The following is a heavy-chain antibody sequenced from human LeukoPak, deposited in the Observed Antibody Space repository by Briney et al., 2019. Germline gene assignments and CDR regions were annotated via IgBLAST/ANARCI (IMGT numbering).Heavy chain of an antibody. V-gene: IGHV1-18*01. CDR3: AREEFYSGSYYGLYYFDY. CDR2: ISAYNGNT. Sequence: ASVKVSRKASGYTFTSYGISWVRQAPGQGLEWMGWISAYNGNTNYAQKLQGRVTMTTDTSTSTAYMELRSLRSDDTAVYYCAREEFYSGSYYGLYYFDYWGQGTLVTVSS. CDR1: GYTFTSYG. J-gene: IGHJ4*02. D-gene: IGHD1-26*01.